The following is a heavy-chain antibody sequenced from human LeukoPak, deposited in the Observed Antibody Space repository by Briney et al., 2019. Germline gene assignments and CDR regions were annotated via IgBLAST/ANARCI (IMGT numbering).Heavy chain of an antibody. Sequence: GGSLRLSCAASGFTFSSYDMHWVRQAPGKGLEWVAFIRYDGSNKYYADSVKGRFTISRDNSKNTLYLQMNSLRAEDTAVYYCAKDMMVRGVVPFDYWGQGTLVTVSS. CDR3: AKDMMVRGVVPFDY. D-gene: IGHD3-10*01. J-gene: IGHJ4*02. V-gene: IGHV3-30*02. CDR2: IRYDGSNK. CDR1: GFTFSSYD.